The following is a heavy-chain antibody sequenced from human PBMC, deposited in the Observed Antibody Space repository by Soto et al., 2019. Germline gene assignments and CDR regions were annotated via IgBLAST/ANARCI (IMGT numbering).Heavy chain of an antibody. V-gene: IGHV5-51*01. Sequence: GESLKISCKASGDSFTSYWIGWVRQMPGKGLEWMGIIYPGDSDTRYSPSFQGQVTISADKSISTAYLQWSSLKASDTAIYYCARVEYYYDSSGSQEKVWFDPWGQGTLVTVSS. CDR1: GDSFTSYW. J-gene: IGHJ5*02. D-gene: IGHD3-22*01. CDR3: ARVEYYYDSSGSQEKVWFDP. CDR2: IYPGDSDT.